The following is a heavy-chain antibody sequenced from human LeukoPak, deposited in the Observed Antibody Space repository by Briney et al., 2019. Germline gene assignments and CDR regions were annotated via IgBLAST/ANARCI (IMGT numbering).Heavy chain of an antibody. CDR2: INHSGST. D-gene: IGHD2-15*01. Sequence: SETLSLTCAVYGGSFSGYYWSWIRQPPGKGLECIGEINHSGSTNYNPSLKSRVTISVDTSKNQFSLKLSSVTAADTAVYYCARDIVVVVAATLYYYYGMDVWGKGTTVTVSS. CDR3: ARDIVVVVAATLYYYYGMDV. V-gene: IGHV4-34*01. J-gene: IGHJ6*04. CDR1: GGSFSGYY.